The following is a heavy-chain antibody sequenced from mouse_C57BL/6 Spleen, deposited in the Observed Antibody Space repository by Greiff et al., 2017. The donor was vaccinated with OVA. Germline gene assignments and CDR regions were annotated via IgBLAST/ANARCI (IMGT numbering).Heavy chain of an antibody. CDR1: GYTFTSYG. J-gene: IGHJ4*01. D-gene: IGHD1-1*01. V-gene: IGHV1-58*01. CDR2: IYIGNGYT. Sequence: LVRPGSSVKMSCKTSGYTFTSYGINWVKQRPGQGMEWIGYIYIGNGYTEYNEKFKGKATLTSDTSSSTAYMQLSSLTSDDSAIYFCARRITTVVAGAMDYWGQGTSVTVSS. CDR3: ARRITTVVAGAMDY.